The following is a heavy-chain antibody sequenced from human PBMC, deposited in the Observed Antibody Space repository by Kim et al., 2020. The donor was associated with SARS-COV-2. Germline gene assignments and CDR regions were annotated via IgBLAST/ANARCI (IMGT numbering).Heavy chain of an antibody. CDR2: IYYSGST. D-gene: IGHD3-22*01. CDR3: ASIVSVVVKDSDY. CDR1: GGSISSSSYY. Sequence: SETLSLTCTVSGGSISSSSYYWGWIRQPPGKGLEWIGSIYYSGSTYYNPSLKSRVTISVDTSKNQFSLKLSSVTAADTAVYYCASIVSVVVKDSDYWGQGTLVTVSS. V-gene: IGHV4-39*01. J-gene: IGHJ4*02.